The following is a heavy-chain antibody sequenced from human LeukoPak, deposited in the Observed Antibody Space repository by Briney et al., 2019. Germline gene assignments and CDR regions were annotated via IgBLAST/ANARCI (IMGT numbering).Heavy chain of an antibody. Sequence: GGSLRLSCAASGITFSSYGMHWVRQAPGKGLEWVAVISYDGSNKYYADSVKGRFTISRDNSKNTLYLQMNSLRAEDTAVYYCARDGYCSGGSCYVLGVADYWGQGTLVTVSS. CDR2: ISYDGSNK. D-gene: IGHD2-15*01. V-gene: IGHV3-30*03. CDR1: GITFSSYG. CDR3: ARDGYCSGGSCYVLGVADY. J-gene: IGHJ4*02.